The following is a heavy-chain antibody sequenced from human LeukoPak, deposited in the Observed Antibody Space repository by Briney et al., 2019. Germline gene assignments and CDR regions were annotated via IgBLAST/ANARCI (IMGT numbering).Heavy chain of an antibody. CDR2: ILYDGSNK. CDR1: GFSFSSYG. D-gene: IGHD3-3*01. J-gene: IGHJ4*02. CDR3: ARDQATVFGYFTY. Sequence: GGSLRLSCAASGFSFSSYGMHWVRQAPGKGLEWVAFILYDGSNKYDADSAKGRFTISRDNSKNTLYLQMNSLRAEDTAVYYCARDQATVFGYFTYWGQGTPVTVSS. V-gene: IGHV3-30*02.